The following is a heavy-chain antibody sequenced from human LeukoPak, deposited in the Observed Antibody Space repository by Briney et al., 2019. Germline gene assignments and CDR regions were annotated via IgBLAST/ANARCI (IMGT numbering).Heavy chain of an antibody. D-gene: IGHD1-14*01. V-gene: IGHV1-3*01. J-gene: IGHJ4*02. Sequence: ASVKVSCKASGYTFTSYAMHWVRQAPGQRLEWMGWINAGNGNTKYSQKFQGRVTMTRDTSTSTVYMELSSLRSEDTAVYYCASLEGEPAFDYWGQGTLVTVSS. CDR2: INAGNGNT. CDR1: GYTFTSYA. CDR3: ASLEGEPAFDY.